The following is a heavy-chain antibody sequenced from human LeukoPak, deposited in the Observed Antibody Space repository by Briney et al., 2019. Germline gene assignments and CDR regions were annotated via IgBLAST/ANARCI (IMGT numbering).Heavy chain of an antibody. V-gene: IGHV4-39*07. CDR2: IFYSGST. CDR1: GGSISTSNYY. J-gene: IGHJ4*02. Sequence: SETLSLTCTVSGGSISTSNYYWGWIRQPPGKGLEWIGNIFYSGSTYYSPSLKSRVTISLDTSRNQFSLKLNSVTAADTAVYYCASRGYSFYWGQGTLVTVSS. CDR3: ASRGYSFY. D-gene: IGHD2-15*01.